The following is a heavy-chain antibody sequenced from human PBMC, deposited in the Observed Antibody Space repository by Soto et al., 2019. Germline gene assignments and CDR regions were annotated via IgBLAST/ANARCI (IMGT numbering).Heavy chain of an antibody. CDR1: GFTFSSYA. Sequence: GGSLRLSCAASGFTFSSYAMSWVRQAPGKGLEWVSAISGSGGSTYYADSVKGRFTISRDNSKNTLYLQMNSLRAEDTAVYYCAKDLNGYCTNGVCYIVDYWGQGTLVTVSS. CDR2: ISGSGGST. CDR3: AKDLNGYCTNGVCYIVDY. D-gene: IGHD2-8*01. V-gene: IGHV3-23*01. J-gene: IGHJ4*02.